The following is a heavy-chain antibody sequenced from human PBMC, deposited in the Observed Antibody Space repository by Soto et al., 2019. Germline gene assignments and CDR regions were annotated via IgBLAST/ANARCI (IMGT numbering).Heavy chain of an antibody. D-gene: IGHD5-12*01. Sequence: GGSLRLSCAASGFTFSSYAMHWVRQAPGKGLEWVAVISYDGSNKYYADSVKGRFTISRDNSKNTLYLQMNSLRAEDMAVYYCARSGYVYYYYGMDVWGQGTTVTVS. CDR3: ARSGYVYYYYGMDV. CDR2: ISYDGSNK. J-gene: IGHJ6*02. CDR1: GFTFSSYA. V-gene: IGHV3-30-3*01.